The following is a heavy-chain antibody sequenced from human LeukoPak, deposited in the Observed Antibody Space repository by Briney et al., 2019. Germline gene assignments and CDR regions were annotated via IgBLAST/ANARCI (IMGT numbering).Heavy chain of an antibody. CDR3: ARGGHRMATSRGVFDY. V-gene: IGHV3-23*01. J-gene: IGHJ4*02. D-gene: IGHD3-10*01. CDR1: GFTFSSYA. CDR2: ISGSGGST. Sequence: GGSLRLSCAASGFTFSSYAMSWVRQAPGKGLEWVSAISGSGGSTYYADSVKGRFTISRDNSKNTLYLQMHSLRAEDTAVYYCARGGHRMATSRGVFDYWGQGTLVTVSS.